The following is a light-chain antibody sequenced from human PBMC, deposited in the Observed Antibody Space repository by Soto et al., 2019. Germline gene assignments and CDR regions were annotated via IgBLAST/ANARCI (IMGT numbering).Light chain of an antibody. J-gene: IGKJ5*01. CDR3: MQGAHWPPIT. CDR2: KVS. Sequence: DVVMTQSPLSLPVTLGQPASISCRSSQSLVYSDGNTYLNWFQQRPGQSPRRIIYKVSNRDSGVPDRFSGSGSGTDFTLKISRVVAEDVGVYYCMQGAHWPPITFGQGTRLEIE. V-gene: IGKV2-30*01. CDR1: QSLVYSDGNTY.